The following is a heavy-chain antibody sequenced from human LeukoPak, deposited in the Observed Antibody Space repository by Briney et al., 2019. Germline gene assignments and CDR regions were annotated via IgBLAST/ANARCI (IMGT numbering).Heavy chain of an antibody. J-gene: IGHJ4*02. CDR2: ISYDGSK. CDR3: ATTLGSGWKFDY. CDR1: GFTFSSYG. V-gene: IGHV3-30*03. D-gene: IGHD6-19*01. Sequence: SGGSLRLSCAASGFTFSSYGMSWVRQAPGKGLEWVAVISYDGSKDYADSVKGRFTISRDNSKNTLYLQMNSLRTEDTAVYYCATTLGSGWKFDYWGQGTLVTVSS.